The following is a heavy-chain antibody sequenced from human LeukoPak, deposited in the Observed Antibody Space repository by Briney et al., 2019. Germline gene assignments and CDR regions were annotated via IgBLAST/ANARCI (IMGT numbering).Heavy chain of an antibody. J-gene: IGHJ4*02. CDR3: AREPTVMIL. D-gene: IGHD4-11*01. V-gene: IGHV3-21*01. CDR1: GFTFGTYS. CDR2: ISSTGTYI. Sequence: GGSLRLSCAASGFTFGTYSMNWVRQTPGKRLEWVSSISSTGTYIYYADSVKGRFTISRDNAKNSLYLQMNSLRVEDTAVHYCAREPTVMILWGQGTLVTVSS.